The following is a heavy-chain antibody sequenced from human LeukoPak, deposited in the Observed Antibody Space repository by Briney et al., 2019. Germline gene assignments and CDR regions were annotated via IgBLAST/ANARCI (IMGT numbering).Heavy chain of an antibody. CDR1: GGSFSGYY. D-gene: IGHD1-7*01. Sequence: PSETLSLTCAVYGGSFSGYYWSWIRQPPGKGLEWIGEINHSGSTNYNPSLKSRVTISVDTSKNQFSLKLSSVTAADTAVYYCARGFTELASWGQGTTVTVPS. J-gene: IGHJ6*02. CDR3: ARGFTELAS. CDR2: INHSGST. V-gene: IGHV4-34*01.